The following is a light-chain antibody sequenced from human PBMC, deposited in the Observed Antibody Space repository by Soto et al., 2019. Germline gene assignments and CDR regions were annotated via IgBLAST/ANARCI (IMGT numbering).Light chain of an antibody. V-gene: IGKV1-5*03. Sequence: DIQMTQSPSTLSASVGDRVTITCRASQSISSWLAWYQQKPGKAPKLLIYKASNLESGVPSRFSGSGSGTEFTLTITSLQPDDFATYYCQPYNGYPLTFGGGTKVDIK. J-gene: IGKJ4*01. CDR3: QPYNGYPLT. CDR2: KAS. CDR1: QSISSW.